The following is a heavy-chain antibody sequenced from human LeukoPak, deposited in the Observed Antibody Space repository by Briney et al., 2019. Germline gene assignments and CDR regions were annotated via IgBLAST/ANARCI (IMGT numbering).Heavy chain of an antibody. CDR1: GGSISSYY. CDR3: ARSPGYYYYYMDV. J-gene: IGHJ6*03. CDR2: IYYSGST. Sequence: PSETLSLTCTVSGGSISSYYWSWIRQPPGKGLEWIGYIYYSGSTNYNPSLKSRVTISVDTSKNQFSLKLSSVTAADTAVYYCARSPGYYYYYMDVWGKGTTVTVSS. V-gene: IGHV4-59*01.